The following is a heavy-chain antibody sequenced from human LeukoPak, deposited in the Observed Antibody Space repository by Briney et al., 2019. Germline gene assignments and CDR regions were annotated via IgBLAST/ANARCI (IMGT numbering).Heavy chain of an antibody. V-gene: IGHV3-30*02. D-gene: IGHD3-22*01. Sequence: GGSLRLSCAGSGFSFSSYGMHWVRQAPGKGLEWMAFIRSDGSNKYYADSVKGRFTISRDNSKNTLYLQMNSLRSDDTAVYYCARAGLGITMIVNLDYWGQGTLVTVSS. CDR2: IRSDGSNK. CDR3: ARAGLGITMIVNLDY. J-gene: IGHJ4*02. CDR1: GFSFSSYG.